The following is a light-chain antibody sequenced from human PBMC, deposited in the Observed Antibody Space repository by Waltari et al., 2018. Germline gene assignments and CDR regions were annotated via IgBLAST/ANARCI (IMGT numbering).Light chain of an antibody. V-gene: IGLV2-23*02. Sequence: SALTQPASLSASPGQSITISCTGSSSVVGSHDLVAWYQQHPGKAPHLLIYEVDRRPSGVSYRFSGSKSGNAASLTISGLQAEDEAHYFCSSYTYGGPWVFGGGTLLTVL. CDR3: SSYTYGGPWV. CDR2: EVD. CDR1: SSVVGSHDL. J-gene: IGLJ2*01.